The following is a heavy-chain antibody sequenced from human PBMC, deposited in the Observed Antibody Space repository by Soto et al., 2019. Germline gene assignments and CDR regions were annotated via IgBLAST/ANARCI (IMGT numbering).Heavy chain of an antibody. J-gene: IGHJ5*02. D-gene: IGHD3-22*01. CDR1: RGSISSGCFS. V-gene: IGHV4-30-2*01. Sequence: PSETLSLTCALSRGSISSGCFSWSWIRQPPGKGLAWIVHIYDSGSTYYNPSLRSRVTLSLDTSKKQFSLGLNSVLAADTAVYFCPTAGDVFYDSSNYYRAFLESWVKGTLVTVSA. CDR2: IYDSGST. CDR3: PTAGDVFYDSSNYYRAFLES.